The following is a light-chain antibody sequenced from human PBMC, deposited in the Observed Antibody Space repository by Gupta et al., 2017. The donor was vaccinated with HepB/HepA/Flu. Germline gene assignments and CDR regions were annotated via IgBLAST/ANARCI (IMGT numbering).Light chain of an antibody. CDR1: EDIKTW. CDR3: QQYNKFSYHT. Sequence: DIQVIQSPSTLSTSVGERVTITCRASEDIKTWLAWYQQQPGKAPKLLIYQTSNLQSGVPSRFSGSGSGTEFTLTISSLQPDDSATYYCQQYNKFSYHTFGGGTKVEI. CDR2: QTS. V-gene: IGKV1-5*03. J-gene: IGKJ4*01.